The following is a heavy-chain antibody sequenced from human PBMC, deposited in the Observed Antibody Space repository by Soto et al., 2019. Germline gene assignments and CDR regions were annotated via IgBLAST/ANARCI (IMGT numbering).Heavy chain of an antibody. Sequence: EVQLLESGGGLVQPGGSLRLSCAASGFTFSSYAMSWVRQAPGKGLEWVSAISGSGGSTYYADSVKGRVTISRDNSKNTLYLQMNSLRAEDTAVYYCAKGSAWITMVRGCYFDYWGQGPLVTVSS. J-gene: IGHJ4*02. CDR2: ISGSGGST. CDR1: GFTFSSYA. V-gene: IGHV3-23*01. D-gene: IGHD3-10*01. CDR3: AKGSAWITMVRGCYFDY.